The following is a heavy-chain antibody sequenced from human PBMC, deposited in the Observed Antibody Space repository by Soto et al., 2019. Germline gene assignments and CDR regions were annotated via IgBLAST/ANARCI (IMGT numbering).Heavy chain of an antibody. V-gene: IGHV1-18*04. J-gene: IGHJ4*02. CDR2: ISAYNGNT. D-gene: IGHD3-16*01. CDR3: GRGRTGYFGGPFDY. CDR1: RYTCTNNG. Sequence: RASGKVSFTASRYTCTNNGISWVRQAPGQGLEWMGWISAYNGNTKYAQKVQGRVTMTTDTSTSTAYMELGSRRSDDTAVYYSGRGRTGYFGGPFDYWGQGTLVTFSS.